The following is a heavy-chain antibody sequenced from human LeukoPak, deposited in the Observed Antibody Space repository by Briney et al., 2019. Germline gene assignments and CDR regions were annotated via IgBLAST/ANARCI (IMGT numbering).Heavy chain of an antibody. Sequence: GGSPRLSCAASGFTFSSYGMHWVRQAPGKGLEWVALISYDGSDKYYADSVKGRFTISRDNSKNTLYLQMNSLRAEDTAVYYCAKDRRVDYGDQLPGHLDLWGRGTPAAVSS. CDR2: ISYDGSDK. D-gene: IGHD4-17*01. J-gene: IGHJ2*01. CDR1: GFTFSSYG. V-gene: IGHV3-30*18. CDR3: AKDRRVDYGDQLPGHLDL.